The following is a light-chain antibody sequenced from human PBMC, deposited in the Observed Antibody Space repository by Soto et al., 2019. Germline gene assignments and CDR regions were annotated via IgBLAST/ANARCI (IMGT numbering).Light chain of an antibody. J-gene: IGLJ2*01. V-gene: IGLV4-69*01. CDR2: LNSDGSH. CDR3: QTWVTGIHI. CDR1: SGHSNYA. Sequence: QLVLTQSPSASASLGASGKLTCTLSSGHSNYAIAWHQQQPEKGPRFLMKLNSDGSHSKGDGLPDRFSGSSSGAERYLTISTLQSEDEADYYCQTWVTGIHIFGGGTKLTVL.